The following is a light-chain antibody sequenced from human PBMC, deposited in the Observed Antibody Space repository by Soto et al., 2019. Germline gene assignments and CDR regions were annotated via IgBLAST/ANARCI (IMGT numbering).Light chain of an antibody. CDR3: QQYFNWPLTWT. CDR2: GAS. CDR1: QSIRTN. J-gene: IGKJ1*01. V-gene: IGKV3-15*01. Sequence: EIALTQSPATLSVSAGETVTLSCRASQSIRTNVAWYQQIPGQSPRLLVYGASTRATGVPARFSGSGSGVEFTLTISSLQSEDSAFYYCQQYFNWPLTWTFGPGTKVDIK.